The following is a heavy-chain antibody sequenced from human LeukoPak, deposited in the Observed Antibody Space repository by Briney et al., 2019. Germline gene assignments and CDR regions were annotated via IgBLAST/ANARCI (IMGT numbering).Heavy chain of an antibody. J-gene: IGHJ5*02. CDR1: GYTSTGYY. Sequence: GASVKVSCKASGYTSTGYYMHWVRQAPGQGLEWMGWINPNSGGTNYAQKFQGRVTMTRDTSISTAYMELSGLRSDDTAVYYCARLYDSRFDPWGQGTLVTVSS. D-gene: IGHD2-2*02. V-gene: IGHV1-2*02. CDR2: INPNSGGT. CDR3: ARLYDSRFDP.